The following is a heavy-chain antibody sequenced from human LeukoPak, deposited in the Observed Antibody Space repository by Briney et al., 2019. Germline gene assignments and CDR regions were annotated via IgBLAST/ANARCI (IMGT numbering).Heavy chain of an antibody. CDR1: GGSISSYY. Sequence: SETLSLTCTVSGGSISSYYWSWIRQPPGKGLEWIGYIYTSGSTNYNPSHKSRVTISVDTSKNQFSLKLSSVTAADTAVYYCARHNYGDYLEIDYWGQGTLVTVSS. J-gene: IGHJ4*02. D-gene: IGHD4-17*01. CDR2: IYTSGST. CDR3: ARHNYGDYLEIDY. V-gene: IGHV4-4*09.